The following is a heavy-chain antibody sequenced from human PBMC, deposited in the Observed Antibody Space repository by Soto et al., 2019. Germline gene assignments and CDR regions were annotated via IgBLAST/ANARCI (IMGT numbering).Heavy chain of an antibody. CDR1: GFSFSAFA. V-gene: IGHV3-23*01. D-gene: IGHD3-10*01. CDR2: SSARGGNS. CDR3: AKGSIEYRASVDN. Sequence: DVQLLGSGGGLVQPGGSLRLSCAASGFSFSAFAMVCVRQAPGKGLEWVAVSSARGGNSSFADSVKGRFTLSRDNSKNVLSLEMNSPRAEDTAIYVSAKGSIEYRASVDNRGQGTLVVVSS. J-gene: IGHJ4*02.